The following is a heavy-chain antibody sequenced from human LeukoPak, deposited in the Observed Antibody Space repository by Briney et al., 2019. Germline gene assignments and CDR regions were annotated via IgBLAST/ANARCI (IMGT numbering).Heavy chain of an antibody. J-gene: IGHJ4*02. Sequence: QTGVSLRLFCAASGFTVSSNYMSWVRQAPGKGLEWVSVIYSGGSTYYADSVKGRFTISRDNSKNTLYLQMNSLRAEDTAVYYCARVSRAALDYWGQGTLVTVSS. CDR3: ARVSRAALDY. CDR1: GFTVSSNY. D-gene: IGHD6-25*01. CDR2: IYSGGST. V-gene: IGHV3-53*01.